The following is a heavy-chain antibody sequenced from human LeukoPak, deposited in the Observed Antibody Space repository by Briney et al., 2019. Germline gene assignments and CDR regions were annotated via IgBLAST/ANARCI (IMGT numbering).Heavy chain of an antibody. CDR3: ALRLTIAAAGTNDAFDI. Sequence: GASLQISCQGSGYLFTSYWIGWVRQLPGKGLEWMGIIYPGDSDTRYSPSFQGQVTISADKSISTPYLQWSSLKASDTAMYYCALRLTIAAAGTNDAFDIWGQGTMVTVSS. V-gene: IGHV5-51*01. D-gene: IGHD6-13*01. CDR1: GYLFTSYW. CDR2: IYPGDSDT. J-gene: IGHJ3*02.